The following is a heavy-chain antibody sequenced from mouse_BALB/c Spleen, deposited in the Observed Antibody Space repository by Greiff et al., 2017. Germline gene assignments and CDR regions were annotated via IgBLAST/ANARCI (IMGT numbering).Heavy chain of an antibody. CDR3: ARAPRGITTVGATDYAMDY. V-gene: IGHV7-3*02. CDR1: GFTFTDYY. CDR2: IRNKANGYTT. D-gene: IGHD1-1*01. Sequence: EVHLVESGGGLVQPGGSLRLSCATSGFTFTDYYMSWVRQPPGKALEWLGFIRNKANGYTTEYSASVKGRFTISRDNSQSILYLQMHTLRAEDSATYYGARAPRGITTVGATDYAMDYWGQGTSVTVSS. J-gene: IGHJ4*01.